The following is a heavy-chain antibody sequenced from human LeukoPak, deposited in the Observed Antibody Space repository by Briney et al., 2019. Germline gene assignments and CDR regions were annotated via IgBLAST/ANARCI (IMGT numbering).Heavy chain of an antibody. CDR3: ARVYQSAEYYFDY. D-gene: IGHD2-2*01. J-gene: IGHJ4*02. Sequence: SETLSLTCTVSGGSLDSYYWSWIRQPPGKGLEWIGHIYYTGSTEYHPSLKSRVTISLDTSKNQFSLKLTSVTAADTAVYYCARVYQSAEYYFDYWGQGNLVSVSS. CDR2: IYYTGST. V-gene: IGHV4-59*01. CDR1: GGSLDSYY.